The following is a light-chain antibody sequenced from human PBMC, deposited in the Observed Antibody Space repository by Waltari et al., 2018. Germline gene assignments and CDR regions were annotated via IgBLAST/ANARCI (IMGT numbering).Light chain of an antibody. J-gene: IGKJ1*01. CDR2: LGS. CDR1: QSLLHNNGYNY. CDR3: MQSLEGWT. Sequence: EILVKQSPLPLAVTPVEPASISCKSSQSLLHNNGYNYVDWYLQKPGQSPQVLIYLGSNRASGVSDRFSGSGSXTDFTLRISRVEADDXGVYYCMQSLEGWTFGXGTKVEIK. V-gene: IGKV2-28*01.